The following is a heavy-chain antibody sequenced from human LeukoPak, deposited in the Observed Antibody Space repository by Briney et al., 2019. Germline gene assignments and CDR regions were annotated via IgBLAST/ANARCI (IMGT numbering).Heavy chain of an antibody. CDR2: IRYDGSNE. Sequence: GGSLRLSCAASGFTFSSYGMHWVRQAPGKGLEWVAFIRYDGSNEFYTDSVKGRFTISRDNSKNTLYPQMNSLRAEDTAVYYCAKDLYGSGSYQIRLFDYWGQGTLVTVSS. CDR3: AKDLYGSGSYQIRLFDY. J-gene: IGHJ4*02. CDR1: GFTFSSYG. V-gene: IGHV3-30*02. D-gene: IGHD3-10*01.